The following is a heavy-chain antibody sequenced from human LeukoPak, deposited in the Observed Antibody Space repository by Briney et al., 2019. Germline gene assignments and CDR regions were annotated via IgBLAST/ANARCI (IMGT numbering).Heavy chain of an antibody. V-gene: IGHV4-59*01. Sequence: KPSETLSLTCTVSGGSISSYYWSWIRQPPGKGLEWIGYIYYSGTTNYNPSLKSRVTISVDTSKNQFSLKLSSVTAADTAVYYCARFHCSGTTCQHLDYWGQGTLVTVSS. J-gene: IGHJ4*02. CDR3: ARFHCSGTTCQHLDY. CDR1: GGSISSYY. D-gene: IGHD2-15*01. CDR2: IYYSGTT.